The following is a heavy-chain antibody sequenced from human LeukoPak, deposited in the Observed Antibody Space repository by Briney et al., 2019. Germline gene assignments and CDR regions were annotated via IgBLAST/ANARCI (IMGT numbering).Heavy chain of an antibody. CDR3: AKDRDGYKSGDFDY. D-gene: IGHD5-24*01. V-gene: IGHV3-23*01. CDR2: ISGSGGST. J-gene: IGHJ4*02. CDR1: GFTFSSYA. Sequence: GGCLRLSCAASGFTFSSYAMSWVRPAPGKGLEWVSAISGSGGSTYYADSVKGRFSISRDNSKNTLYLQMNSLRAEDTAVYYCAKDRDGYKSGDFDYWGQGTLVTVSS.